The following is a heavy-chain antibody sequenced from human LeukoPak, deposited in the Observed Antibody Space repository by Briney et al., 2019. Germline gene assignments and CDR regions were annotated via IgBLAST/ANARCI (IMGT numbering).Heavy chain of an antibody. CDR2: IRSKAYGGTT. CDR1: GFTFGDYA. V-gene: IGHV3-49*03. D-gene: IGHD3-9*01. Sequence: GGSLRLSCTASGFTFGDYAMSWFRQAPGKGLEWVGFIRSKAYGGTTEYAASVKGRFTISRDDSKSIAYLQMNSLKTEDTAVYYCTRAPSLYYDILTGYSDYWGQGTLVTVSS. J-gene: IGHJ4*02. CDR3: TRAPSLYYDILTGYSDY.